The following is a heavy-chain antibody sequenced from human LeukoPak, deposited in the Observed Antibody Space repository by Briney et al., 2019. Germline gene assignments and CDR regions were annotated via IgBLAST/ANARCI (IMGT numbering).Heavy chain of an antibody. V-gene: IGHV1-46*01. J-gene: IGHJ4*02. CDR3: GGGGPTYYYDSSVYNFLDY. Sequence: GASVKVSCKASGYTFTSYYMHWVRQAPGQGLEWMGIINPSGGSTSYAQKFQGRVTMTRDTSTSTVYMELSSLRSEDTAVYYCGGGGPTYYYDSSVYNFLDYGGKEPRVTVSS. D-gene: IGHD3-22*01. CDR1: GYTFTSYY. CDR2: INPSGGST.